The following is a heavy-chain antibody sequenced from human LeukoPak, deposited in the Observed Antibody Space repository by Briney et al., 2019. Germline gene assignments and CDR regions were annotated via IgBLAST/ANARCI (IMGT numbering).Heavy chain of an antibody. J-gene: IGHJ3*02. Sequence: GRSLRLSCAASGFTVSNNYINWVRQAPGKGLEWVSVLYSGGGTYYADSVKGRFTISSDNSKNTLYLQMNNLRAEDTAVYYCARDGSGGYRNRGVFDIWGQGTMVTVSS. D-gene: IGHD5-18*01. CDR3: ARDGSGGYRNRGVFDI. CDR2: LYSGGGT. CDR1: GFTVSNNY. V-gene: IGHV3-53*01.